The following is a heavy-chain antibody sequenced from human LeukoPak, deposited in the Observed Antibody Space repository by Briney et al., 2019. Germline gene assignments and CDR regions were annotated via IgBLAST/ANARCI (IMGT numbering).Heavy chain of an antibody. J-gene: IGHJ4*02. D-gene: IGHD3-10*01. V-gene: IGHV3-23*01. CDR1: GFTFSSSA. CDR3: SKDRSQTGSFLDY. Sequence: PGGSLRLPCAASGFTFSSSAMSWVRQAPGKGLEWVSGISGTGSSTYYGGSVKGRFTISRDNSKNTLYLQMNSLRAEDTAVYYCSKDRSQTGSFLDYWGQGTLLTVSS. CDR2: ISGTGSST.